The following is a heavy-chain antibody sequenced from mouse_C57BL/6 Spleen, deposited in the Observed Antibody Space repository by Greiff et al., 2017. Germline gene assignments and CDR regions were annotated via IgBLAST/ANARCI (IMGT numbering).Heavy chain of an antibody. D-gene: IGHD2-5*01. J-gene: IGHJ2*01. CDR3: ERSVYDSNNFNY. V-gene: IGHV1-39*01. CDR1: GYSFTDYN. CDR2: INPHYGTT. Sequence: EVQLQQSGPELVKPGASVTISCKASGYSFTDYNMNWVKQSNGKSLEWTGVINPHYGTTSYNQKFKGKATLTVDQSSSTAYMQLNSLTSEDSAVYYCERSVYDSNNFNYRGKGTTRSGSS.